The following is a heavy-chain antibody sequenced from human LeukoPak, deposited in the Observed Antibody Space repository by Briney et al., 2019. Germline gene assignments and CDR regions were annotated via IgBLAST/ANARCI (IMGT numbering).Heavy chain of an antibody. CDR2: IKTDGSDT. J-gene: IGHJ6*03. CDR1: GFTFSDYW. CDR3: ARDRVVPAPIYYYYYYMDV. D-gene: IGHD2-2*01. Sequence: GGSLRLSCAASGFTFSDYWMHWVRQAPGKGLVWVSRIKTDGSDTSYADSVKGRFTISRDNAKNTLYLRMNSLRAEDTAVYYCARDRVVPAPIYYYYYYMDVWGKGTTVTVSS. V-gene: IGHV3-74*01.